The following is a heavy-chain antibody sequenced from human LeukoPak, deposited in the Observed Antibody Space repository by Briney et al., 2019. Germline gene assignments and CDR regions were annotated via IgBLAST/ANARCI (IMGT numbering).Heavy chain of an antibody. Sequence: KTGGSLRLSCAASGFTVSSNYMSWIRQPPGKGLEWIGEINHSGSTNYNPSLKSRVTISVDTSKNQFSLKLSSVTAADTAVYYCARSRYGGYYYYGMDVWGQGTTVTVSS. CDR3: ARSRYGGYYYYGMDV. CDR2: INHSGST. D-gene: IGHD4-23*01. J-gene: IGHJ6*02. CDR1: GFTVSSNY. V-gene: IGHV4-34*01.